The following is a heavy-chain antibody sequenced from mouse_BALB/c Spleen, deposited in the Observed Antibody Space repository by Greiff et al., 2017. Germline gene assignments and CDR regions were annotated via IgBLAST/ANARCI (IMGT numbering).Heavy chain of an antibody. CDR1: GFTFSSFG. V-gene: IGHV5-17*02. CDR3: ARSGSTRLFDY. J-gene: IGHJ2*01. Sequence: EVQRVESGGGLVQPGGSRKLYCAASGFTFSSFGMHWVRQAPEKGLEWVAYISSGSSTIYYADTVKGRFTISRDNPKNPLFLQMTSLRSEDTAMYYCARSGSTRLFDYWGQGTTLTVSS. CDR2: ISSGSSTI. D-gene: IGHD2-14*01.